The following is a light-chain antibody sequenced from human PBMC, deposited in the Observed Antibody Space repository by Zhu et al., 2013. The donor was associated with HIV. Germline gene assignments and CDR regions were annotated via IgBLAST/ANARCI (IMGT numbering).Light chain of an antibody. CDR2: GAP. J-gene: IGKJ4*01. Sequence: EIVMTQSPATLSVSPGERATLSCRASQSISSKIAWYQQKPGQAPRLLIYGAPTRATGIPARFSGSGSGTDFTLTIRSLEPEDFAVYYCQQRSNWPLTFGGGTTVEIK. V-gene: IGKV3-15*01. CDR1: QSISSK. CDR3: QQRSNWPLT.